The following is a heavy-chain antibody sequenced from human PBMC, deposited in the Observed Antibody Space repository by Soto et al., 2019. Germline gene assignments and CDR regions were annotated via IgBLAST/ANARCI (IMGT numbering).Heavy chain of an antibody. CDR2: IWYDGSNK. D-gene: IGHD3-16*02. CDR1: GFTFSSYG. CDR3: ARGTYYDYIWGSYHEDY. J-gene: IGHJ4*02. V-gene: IGHV3-33*01. Sequence: QVQLVESGGGVVQPGRSLRLSCAASGFTFSSYGMHWVSLAPGKGLEWVAVIWYDGSNKYYADSVKGRFTISRDNSKNTLYLQMNSLRAEDTAVYYCARGTYYDYIWGSYHEDYWGQGTLVTVSS.